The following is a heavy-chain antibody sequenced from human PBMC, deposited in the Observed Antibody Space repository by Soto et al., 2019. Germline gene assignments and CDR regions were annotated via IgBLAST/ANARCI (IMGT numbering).Heavy chain of an antibody. CDR3: ARDRNYGSYSDY. J-gene: IGHJ4*02. CDR1: GGSISSYY. Sequence: QVQLQESGPGLVKPSETLALTCTVSGGSISSYYWSWIRQPAGKGLEWIGRIYTSGSTNYNPSLTCRVTMSVETSRNQSSLKLNSVTAADTAVYYCARDRNYGSYSDYWVQGTVVSVSS. D-gene: IGHD4-17*01. V-gene: IGHV4-4*07. CDR2: IYTSGST.